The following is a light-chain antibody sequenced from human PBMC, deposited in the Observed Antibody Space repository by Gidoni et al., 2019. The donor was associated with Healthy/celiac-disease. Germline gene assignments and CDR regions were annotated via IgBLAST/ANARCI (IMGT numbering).Light chain of an antibody. CDR3: QQYGSSPPIT. J-gene: IGKJ3*01. CDR1: QSVSSSY. V-gene: IGKV3-20*01. CDR2: GAS. Sequence: EIVLTQSPGTLSLSPGERATLSCRASQSVSSSYLAWYQQKPGQAPRLLSYGASSRATGIPDRFSGSGSGTDFTLTISRLEPEDFAVYYCQQYGSSPPITFGPXTKVDIK.